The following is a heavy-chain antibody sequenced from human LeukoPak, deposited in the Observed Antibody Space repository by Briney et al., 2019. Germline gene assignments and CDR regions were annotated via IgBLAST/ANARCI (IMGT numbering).Heavy chain of an antibody. CDR2: IKSKSDGETV. CDR3: TPPYYDFWSGYYHNYFYYMDV. CDR1: GFPFKNAW. D-gene: IGHD3-3*01. V-gene: IGHV3-15*01. Sequence: PGGSLRLSCTASGFPFKNAWMSWVRQGPGKGLQWVGRIKSKSDGETVEYAAPVKGRFTISRDDAKDTLYLEMNGLKTEDTAMYYCTPPYYDFWSGYYHNYFYYMDVWGKGTTVTVSS. J-gene: IGHJ6*03.